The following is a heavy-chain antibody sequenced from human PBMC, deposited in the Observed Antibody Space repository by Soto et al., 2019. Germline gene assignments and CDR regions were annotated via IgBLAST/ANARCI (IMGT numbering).Heavy chain of an antibody. CDR3: ARAAHHSGRSYYYYSGMDV. J-gene: IGHJ6*02. Sequence: ASVKVSCNASGGTFSSYAISWVRQAPGQGLEWMGGIIPIFGTANYAQKFQGRVTITADESTSTAYMELSSLRSEDTAVYYCARAAHHSGRSYYYYSGMDVWGQGNTVTASS. CDR1: GGTFSSYA. D-gene: IGHD1-26*01. V-gene: IGHV1-69*01. CDR2: IIPIFGTA.